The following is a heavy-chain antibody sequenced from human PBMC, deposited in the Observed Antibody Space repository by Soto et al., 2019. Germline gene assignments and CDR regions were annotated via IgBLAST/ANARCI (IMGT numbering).Heavy chain of an antibody. CDR1: GFSLSNARMG. V-gene: IGHV2-26*01. J-gene: IGHJ3*02. Sequence: SGPTLVNPTETLTLTCTVSGFSLSNARMGVSWIRQPPGKALEWLAHIFSNDEKSCSTSLKSRLTISKDTSKSQVVLTMTNMDPVDTATYYCARIGAGDYVWGSYRYEAFDIWGQGTMVTVSS. CDR3: ARIGAGDYVWGSYRYEAFDI. CDR2: IFSNDEK. D-gene: IGHD3-16*02.